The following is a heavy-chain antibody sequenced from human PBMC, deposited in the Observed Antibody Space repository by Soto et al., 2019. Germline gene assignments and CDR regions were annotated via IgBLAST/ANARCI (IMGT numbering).Heavy chain of an antibody. V-gene: IGHV3-21*01. CDR1: GFTFSSYS. Sequence: EVQLVESGGGLVKPGGSLRLSCAASGFTFSSYSMNWVRQAPGKGLEWVSSISSSSSYIYYADSVKGRFTISRDNAKNSLYLQMNSLRAEDTAVYYCARVWGDSDAFDLWGQGTMVTVSS. CDR2: ISSSSSYI. CDR3: ARVWGDSDAFDL. D-gene: IGHD2-21*02. J-gene: IGHJ3*01.